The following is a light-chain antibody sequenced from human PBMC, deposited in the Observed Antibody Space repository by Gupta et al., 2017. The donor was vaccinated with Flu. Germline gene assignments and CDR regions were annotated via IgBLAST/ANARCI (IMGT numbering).Light chain of an antibody. CDR2: SAS. CDR3: QQLNSYPYT. J-gene: IGKJ2*01. V-gene: IGKV1-9*01. CDR1: QDINDY. Sequence: DIQLTQSPSFLSASVGDRVSITCRASQDINDYLAWYQQKPGKAPKVLISSASTLLSGVPSRFSGSGSGTEFTLTISSLQLEDFATYSCQQLNSYPYTFGQGTKLEI.